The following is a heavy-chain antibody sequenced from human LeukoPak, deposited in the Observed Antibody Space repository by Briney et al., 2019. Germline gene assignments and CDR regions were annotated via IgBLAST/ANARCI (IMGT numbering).Heavy chain of an antibody. V-gene: IGHV4-39*07. Sequence: PSETLSLTCTVSGGSISSNSYYWDWIRQPPGKGLEWIGTIYYSGSTSYNPSLKSRVTISVDTSKNQFSLKLSSVTAAGTAVYYCARVFHPTSSQFYFDYWGQGTLVTVSS. CDR2: IYYSGST. CDR3: ARVFHPTSSQFYFDY. CDR1: GGSISSNSYY. J-gene: IGHJ4*02. D-gene: IGHD2-2*01.